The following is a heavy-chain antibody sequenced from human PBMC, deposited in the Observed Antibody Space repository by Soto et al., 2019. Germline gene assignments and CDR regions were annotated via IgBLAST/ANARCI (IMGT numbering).Heavy chain of an antibody. CDR2: ISSSSSYI. Sequence: GGSLRLSCAASGFTFSSYSMNWVRQAPGKGLEWVSSISSSSSYIYYADSVKGRFTISRDNVKNSLYLQMNSLRAEDTAVYYCATPTRYCSGGSCHALDYWGQGTLVTVSS. V-gene: IGHV3-21*01. D-gene: IGHD2-15*01. CDR3: ATPTRYCSGGSCHALDY. CDR1: GFTFSSYS. J-gene: IGHJ4*02.